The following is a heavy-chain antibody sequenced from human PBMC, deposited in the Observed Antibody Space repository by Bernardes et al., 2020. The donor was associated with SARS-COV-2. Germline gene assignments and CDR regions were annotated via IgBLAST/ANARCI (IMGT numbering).Heavy chain of an antibody. CDR3: ARDKWEQQPTLRRLGFDY. CDR2: IYTSGST. CDR1: GGSISSGSYY. Sequence: SEALSLTCTVSGGSISSGSYYWSWLRQPAGKGLEWIGRIYTSGSTNYNPSLKSRVTIAVDTSKNQFSLQLSSVTAADTAVYYCARDKWEQQPTLRRLGFDYWGQGTLVTVSS. J-gene: IGHJ4*02. D-gene: IGHD1-26*01. V-gene: IGHV4-61*02.